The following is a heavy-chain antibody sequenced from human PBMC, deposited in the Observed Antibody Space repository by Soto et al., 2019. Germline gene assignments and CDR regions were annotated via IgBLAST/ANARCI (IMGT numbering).Heavy chain of an antibody. D-gene: IGHD4-17*01. CDR2: IKQDGSEK. Sequence: GSLRLSCAASGFTFSSYWMSWVRQAPGKGLEWVANIKQDGSEKYYVDSVKGRFTISRDNAKNSLYLQMNSLRAEDTAVYYCARRSDDYGDYLYYFDYWGQGTLVTVSS. V-gene: IGHV3-7*01. CDR1: GFTFSSYW. CDR3: ARRSDDYGDYLYYFDY. J-gene: IGHJ4*02.